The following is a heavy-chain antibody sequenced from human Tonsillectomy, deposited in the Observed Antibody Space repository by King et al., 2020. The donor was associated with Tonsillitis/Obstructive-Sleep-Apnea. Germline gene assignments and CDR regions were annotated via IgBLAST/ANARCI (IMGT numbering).Heavy chain of an antibody. J-gene: IGHJ6*03. CDR3: VGGPAGGDYYYMDV. V-gene: IGHV3-23*04. CDR1: GFTFSSYA. CDR2: INDRGANT. Sequence: VQLVESGGGLVQPGGSLRLSCAASGFTFSSYAMSWVRQAPGKGLEWVSSINDRGANTFNADSVKGRFTVSRNNSKSTLYLQMRSLRAEDTALYYCVGGPAGGDYYYMDVWGKGTAVTVSS. D-gene: IGHD3-16*01.